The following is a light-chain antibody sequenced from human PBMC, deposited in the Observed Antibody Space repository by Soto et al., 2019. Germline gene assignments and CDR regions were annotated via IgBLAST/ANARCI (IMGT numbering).Light chain of an antibody. J-gene: IGKJ4*01. Sequence: EIVMTKSPATLSVSPGERATLSCRASQSVSSNLAWYQQKPGQAPRLLIYGASTRATGIPARFSGSGSGTEFTLTISSLQSEDFAVYYCQQYNNWPSSAFGGVTKVEIK. V-gene: IGKV3-15*01. CDR2: GAS. CDR1: QSVSSN. CDR3: QQYNNWPSSA.